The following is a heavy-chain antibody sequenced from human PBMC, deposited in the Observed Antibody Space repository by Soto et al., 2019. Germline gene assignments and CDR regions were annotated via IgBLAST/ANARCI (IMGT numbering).Heavy chain of an antibody. V-gene: IGHV1-3*01. CDR1: GYTFTSYA. J-gene: IGHJ4*02. Sequence: ASVKVSCKASGYTFTSYAMHWVRQAPGQRLEWMGWINAGNGNTKYSQKFQGRVTITRDTSKNQFSLQLDSLTPEDTAVYFCVRLIGNSWLDQWGQGTLVTVSS. CDR3: VRLIGNSWLDQ. D-gene: IGHD2-15*01. CDR2: INAGNGNT.